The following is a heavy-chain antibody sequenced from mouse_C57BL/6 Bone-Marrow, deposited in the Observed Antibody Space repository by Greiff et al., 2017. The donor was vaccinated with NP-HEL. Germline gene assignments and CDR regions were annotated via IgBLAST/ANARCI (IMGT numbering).Heavy chain of an antibody. CDR2: GQGLEWTG. J-gene: IGHJ4*01. CDR1: YTFS. D-gene: IGHD1-1*01. V-gene: IGHV1-87*01. Sequence: QVQLQQSGPELARPSAPVMISCQAFYTFSRRVHFAIRDTNYWMPWVKQRPGQGLEWTGALYPGPGDTSYNKKFRGKATLTADKSSSTAYRQLSSLTSEDSAVYYGAWYYGSDHYAMDDWGQGTSGTVSS. CDR3: SEDSAVYYGAWYYGSDHYAMDD.